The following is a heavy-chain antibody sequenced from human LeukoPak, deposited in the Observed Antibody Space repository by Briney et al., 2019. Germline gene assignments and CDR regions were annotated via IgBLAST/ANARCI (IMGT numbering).Heavy chain of an antibody. Sequence: PGESLRLSCAASGFSFSSYGMHWVRQAPGKGLEWVAVISYDGSHKYYADSVKGRFTISRDKAKNTLYLQMNRLRAKDADMYVYANGPETGWYEYFQHWGQGTLVTVSS. CDR3: ANGPETGWYEYFQH. CDR2: ISYDGSHK. D-gene: IGHD6-19*01. J-gene: IGHJ1*01. V-gene: IGHV3-30*18. CDR1: GFSFSSYG.